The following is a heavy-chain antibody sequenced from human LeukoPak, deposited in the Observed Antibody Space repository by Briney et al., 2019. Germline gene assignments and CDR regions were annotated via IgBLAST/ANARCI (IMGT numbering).Heavy chain of an antibody. CDR3: ARDAGELSYYYYMDV. D-gene: IGHD1-7*01. CDR1: GGSISSYY. V-gene: IGHV4-4*07. J-gene: IGHJ6*03. CDR2: IYTSGST. Sequence: SETLSLTCTVSGGSISSYYWSWIRQPAGKGLEWIGRIYTSGSTNYNPSLKSRVTISVDTSKNQFSLKLSSVTAADTAVYYCARDAGELSYYYYMDVWGKGTTVTVSS.